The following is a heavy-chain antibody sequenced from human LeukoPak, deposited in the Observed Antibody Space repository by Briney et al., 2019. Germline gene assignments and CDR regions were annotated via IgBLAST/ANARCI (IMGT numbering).Heavy chain of an antibody. CDR3: ARRSSGYDGYYFDY. D-gene: IGHD5-12*01. CDR1: GYTFTSYD. CDR2: MNPNSGNT. V-gene: IGHV1-8*01. J-gene: IGHJ4*02. Sequence: EASVKVSCKASGYTFTSYDINWVRQATGQGLEWMGWMNPNSGNTGYAQKFQGRVTMTRNTSISTAYMELSSLRSEDTGVYYCARRSSGYDGYYFDYWGQGTLVTVSS.